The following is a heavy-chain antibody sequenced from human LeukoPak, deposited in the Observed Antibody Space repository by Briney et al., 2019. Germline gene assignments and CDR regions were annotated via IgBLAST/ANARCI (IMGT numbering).Heavy chain of an antibody. Sequence: SETLSLTCTVSGGSISSSSYYWGWIRQPPGKGLEWIEWIYYSGSTYYNPSLKSRVTISVDTSKNQFSLKLSSVTAADTAVYYCARHGLQWELRPLYYFDYWGQGTLVTVSS. D-gene: IGHD1-26*01. CDR1: GGSISSSSYY. CDR2: IYYSGST. CDR3: ARHGLQWELRPLYYFDY. J-gene: IGHJ4*02. V-gene: IGHV4-39*01.